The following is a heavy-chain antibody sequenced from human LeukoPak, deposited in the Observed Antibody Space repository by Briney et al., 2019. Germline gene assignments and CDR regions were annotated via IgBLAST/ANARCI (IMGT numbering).Heavy chain of an antibody. Sequence: ASVKVSCKASGYTFTSYYMHWVRQAPGQGLEWMGGIIPIFGTANYAQKFQGRVTITADESTSTAYMELSSLRSEDTAVYYCARASGAAAGRYYYCMDVWGKGTTVTISS. CDR3: ARASGAAAGRYYYCMDV. CDR1: GYTFTSYY. J-gene: IGHJ6*03. CDR2: IIPIFGTA. V-gene: IGHV1-69*13. D-gene: IGHD6-13*01.